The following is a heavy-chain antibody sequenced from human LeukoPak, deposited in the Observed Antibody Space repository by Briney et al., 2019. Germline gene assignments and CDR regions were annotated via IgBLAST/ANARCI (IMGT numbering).Heavy chain of an antibody. J-gene: IGHJ4*02. Sequence: SVKVSCKASGGTFSSYAISWVRQAPGQGLEWMGRIIPILGIANYAQKFQGRVTITADKSTSTAYMEMSRLRSDDTAIYYCARRGNYDNLWGNSLNNWGQGTLVTVSS. CDR1: GGTFSSYA. D-gene: IGHD3-16*01. CDR2: IIPILGIA. V-gene: IGHV1-69*04. CDR3: ARRGNYDNLWGNSLNN.